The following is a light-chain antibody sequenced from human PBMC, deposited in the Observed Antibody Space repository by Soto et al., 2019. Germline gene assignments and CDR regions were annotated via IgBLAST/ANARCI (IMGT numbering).Light chain of an antibody. J-gene: IGKJ5*01. V-gene: IGKV4-1*01. CDR2: WAS. CDR3: QQYYSAPIT. CDR1: QSLIYSPNNKNY. Sequence: DIVMTQSPDSLAVSLGERATINCESSQSLIYSPNNKNYLAWYQQKPGQPPKLLIFWASTRESGVPDRFSGGGSGTDFTLTISSLQAEDVAVYYCQQYYSAPITFGQGTRLEIK.